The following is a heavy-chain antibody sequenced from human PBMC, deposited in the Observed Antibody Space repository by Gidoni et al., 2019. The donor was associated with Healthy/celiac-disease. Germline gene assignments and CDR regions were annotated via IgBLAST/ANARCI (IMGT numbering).Heavy chain of an antibody. CDR2: INPNSGGT. D-gene: IGHD2-2*02. Sequence: QVQLVQSGAEVKKPGASVKVSCKASGYTFTGYYMHWLRQAPGQGLEWMGWINPNSGGTNYAQKFQGRVTMTRDTSISTAYMELSRLRSDDTAVYYCARDRGYCSSTSCYTNWMGWFDPWGQGTLVTVSS. CDR1: GYTFTGYY. J-gene: IGHJ5*02. CDR3: ARDRGYCSSTSCYTNWMGWFDP. V-gene: IGHV1-2*02.